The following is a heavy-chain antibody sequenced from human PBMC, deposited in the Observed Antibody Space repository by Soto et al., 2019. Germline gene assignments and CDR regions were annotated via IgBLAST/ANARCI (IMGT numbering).Heavy chain of an antibody. CDR3: AKDSGYNSPYYFDY. CDR1: GFTFDNYI. CDR2: ISWDGGTT. Sequence: PWGSLRLSCAASGFTFDNYIMYWVLQVPGKGLEWVSLISWDGGTTYYADSVKGRFTISRDNSKNSLYLQMNSLRTEDTALYYCAKDSGYNSPYYFDYWGQGTLVTVSS. D-gene: IGHD5-12*01. J-gene: IGHJ4*02. V-gene: IGHV3-43*01.